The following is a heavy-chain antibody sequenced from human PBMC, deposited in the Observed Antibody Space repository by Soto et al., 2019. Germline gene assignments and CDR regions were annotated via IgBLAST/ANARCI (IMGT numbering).Heavy chain of an antibody. V-gene: IGHV3-9*01. CDR2: ISWNSVTI. Sequence: EVQLVESGGGLAQPGWSRRLSCAASGFNFDDHAMHWVRQTPGKGLEWVSGISWNSVTINYAASIKGRFTISRDNTKRTLYLQMNNLRPADTAMYFCVRSSGSQPRAGWFDPWGQGTLVTVS. CDR1: GFNFDDHA. CDR3: VRSSGSQPRAGWFDP. D-gene: IGHD1-26*01. J-gene: IGHJ5*02.